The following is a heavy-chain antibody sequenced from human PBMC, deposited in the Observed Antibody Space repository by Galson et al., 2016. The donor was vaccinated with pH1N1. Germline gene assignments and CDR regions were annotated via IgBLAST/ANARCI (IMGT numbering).Heavy chain of an antibody. CDR2: TYYRSQWFY. J-gene: IGHJ4*02. CDR1: GDSVSSNSAA. CDR3: ARHSPGRAVGVFDC. D-gene: IGHD6-19*01. Sequence: CAISGDSVSSNSAAWNWIRQSPSRGREWLGRTYYRSQWFYNYAVSVQGRITINPDTSKNQFSLQLNSVTPEDTAVYYCARHSPGRAVGVFDCWGQGTLVTVSS. V-gene: IGHV6-1*01.